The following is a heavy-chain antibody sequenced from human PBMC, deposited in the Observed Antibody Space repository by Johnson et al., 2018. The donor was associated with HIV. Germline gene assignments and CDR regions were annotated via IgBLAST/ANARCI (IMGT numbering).Heavy chain of an antibody. CDR1: GFTFDEYG. CDR2: INWNGGSI. D-gene: IGHD3-10*01. V-gene: IGHV3-20*04. J-gene: IGHJ3*02. CDR3: ARDRPEYYGSGDAFDI. Sequence: VQLVESGGGVVRPGGSLRVSCTASGFTFDEYGMSWVRQAPGKGLEWVSGINWNGGSIGYADSVKGRFTISRDNAKNSLNLQMNSLRAEDTALYYCARDRPEYYGSGDAFDIWGQGTMVTVSS.